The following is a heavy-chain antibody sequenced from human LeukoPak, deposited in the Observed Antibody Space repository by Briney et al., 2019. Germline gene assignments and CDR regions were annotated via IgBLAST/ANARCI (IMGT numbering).Heavy chain of an antibody. CDR3: TTRGIAVSGLGY. V-gene: IGHV3-15*01. D-gene: IGHD6-19*01. Sequence: GGSLRLSCAASGFSFNTAWMHWLRQTPGKGLEWLGRIKSKTDDGTAEYAAHVKGRFIISRDDSKNMLSLEMRSLRTEDTGVYYCTTRGIAVSGLGYWGRGTLVVVSS. CDR2: IKSKTDDGTA. CDR1: GFSFNTAW. J-gene: IGHJ4*02.